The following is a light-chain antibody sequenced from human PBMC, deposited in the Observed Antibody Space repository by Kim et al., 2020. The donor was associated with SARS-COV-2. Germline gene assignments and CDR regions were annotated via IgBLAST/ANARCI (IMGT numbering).Light chain of an antibody. CDR2: EDN. V-gene: IGLV6-57*02. J-gene: IGLJ3*02. CDR3: QSYDSSNWV. Sequence: GKTVTISCTGSSGSIASNYVQWYQQRPGSAPTTVIYEDNQRPSGVPDRFSGSIDSSSNSASLTISGLMTEDEADYYCQSYDSSNWVFGGGTQLTVL. CDR1: SGSIASNY.